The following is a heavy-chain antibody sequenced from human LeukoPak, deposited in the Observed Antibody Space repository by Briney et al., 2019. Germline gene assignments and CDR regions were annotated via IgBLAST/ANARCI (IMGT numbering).Heavy chain of an antibody. D-gene: IGHD6-19*01. CDR2: IRYDGSD. J-gene: IGHJ3*02. CDR1: GFTFSGYG. Sequence: PGGSLRLSCAASGFTFSGYGMHWVRQAPGKGLEWVTFIRYDGSDNYADSVKGRFTISRDNSKNTVYLQMNSLKTEDTAVYFCAKDMAGYSNGWYGPLDIWGQGTMVSVSS. V-gene: IGHV3-30*02. CDR3: AKDMAGYSNGWYGPLDI.